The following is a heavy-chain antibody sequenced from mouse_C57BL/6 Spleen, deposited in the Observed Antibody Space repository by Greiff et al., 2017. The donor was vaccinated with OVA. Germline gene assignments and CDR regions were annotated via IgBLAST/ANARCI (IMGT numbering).Heavy chain of an antibody. CDR2: IDPSDSYT. CDR3: ARQGGNYEGYFDY. V-gene: IGHV1-69*01. CDR1: GYTFTSYW. Sequence: VQLQQPGAELVMPGASVKLSCKASGYTFTSYWMHWVKQRPGQGLEWIGEIDPSDSYTNYNQKFKGKSTLTVDKSSSTAYMQLSSLTSEDSAVYYCARQGGNYEGYFDYWGQGTTLTVSS. D-gene: IGHD2-1*01. J-gene: IGHJ2*01.